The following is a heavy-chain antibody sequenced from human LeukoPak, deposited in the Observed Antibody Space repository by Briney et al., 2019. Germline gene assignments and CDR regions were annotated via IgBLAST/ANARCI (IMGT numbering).Heavy chain of an antibody. CDR2: IYHSGST. J-gene: IGHJ6*04. Sequence: PSQTLSLTCAVSGGSISSGGYSWSWIRQPPGKGLEWIGYIYHSGSTYYNPSLKSRVTISVDRSKNQFSLKLSSVTAADTAVYYCARESMVRGPTGAYYYYGMDVWGKGTTVTVSS. V-gene: IGHV4-30-2*01. CDR1: GGSISSGGYS. CDR3: ARESMVRGPTGAYYYYGMDV. D-gene: IGHD3-10*01.